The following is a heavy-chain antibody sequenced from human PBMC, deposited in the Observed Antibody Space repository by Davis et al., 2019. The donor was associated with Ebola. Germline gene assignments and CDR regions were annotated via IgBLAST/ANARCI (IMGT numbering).Heavy chain of an antibody. V-gene: IGHV3-23*01. Sequence: GGSLRLSCAASGFTFRSYAMSWVRQAPGKGLEWVSTITGSDGTTYNTDSVKGRFSISRDNSKNTLHLQMNSLRAEDTAVYYCAKVLQATNILATTYYYYALDVWGQGTTVTVSS. CDR3: AKVLQATNILATTYYYYALDV. CDR1: GFTFRSYA. D-gene: IGHD5-12*01. J-gene: IGHJ6*02. CDR2: ITGSDGTT.